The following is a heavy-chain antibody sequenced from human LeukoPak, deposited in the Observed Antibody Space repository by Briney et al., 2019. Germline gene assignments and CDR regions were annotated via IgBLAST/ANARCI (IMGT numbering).Heavy chain of an antibody. V-gene: IGHV3-48*01. J-gene: IGHJ4*02. CDR1: GFRFSDYS. Sequence: PGGSLRLSCEASGFRFSDYSMNWVRQTPGKGLEWISYISSSDSTTYYTDSVRGRFTISRDNSKSAVYLQMNSLRPEDTAVYYCARDLSGTYMVDYWGQGTLVTVSS. CDR2: ISSSDSTT. D-gene: IGHD1-26*01. CDR3: ARDLSGTYMVDY.